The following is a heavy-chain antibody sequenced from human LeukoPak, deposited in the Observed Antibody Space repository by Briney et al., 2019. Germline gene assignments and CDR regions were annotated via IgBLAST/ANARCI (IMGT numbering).Heavy chain of an antibody. J-gene: IGHJ5*02. D-gene: IGHD4-17*01. CDR1: GGSIRRAGSY. Sequence: SETLSLTCTVSGGSIRRAGSYWNWIRQFPGKGLEWIGYYSGTTYYNPSLMSRVTISVDTSKNQFSLKLSSVTAADTAVYYCARGGYGEYNWFDPWGQGTLVTVSS. CDR3: ARGGYGEYNWFDP. V-gene: IGHV4-31*03. CDR2: YSGTT.